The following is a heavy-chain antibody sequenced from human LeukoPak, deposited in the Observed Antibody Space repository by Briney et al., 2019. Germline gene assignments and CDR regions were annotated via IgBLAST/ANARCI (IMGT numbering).Heavy chain of an antibody. CDR2: IIPIFGTA. J-gene: IGHJ6*03. V-gene: IGHV1-69*13. CDR1: GGTFSSYA. D-gene: IGHD4-11*01. Sequence: SVKVSCKASGGTFSSYAISWVRQAPGQGLEWMGVIIPIFGTANYAQKFQGRGTITADESTSTAYMELSSLRSEDTAVYHCARSRPTVTTEYYYYMDVWGKGTTVTVSS. CDR3: ARSRPTVTTEYYYYMDV.